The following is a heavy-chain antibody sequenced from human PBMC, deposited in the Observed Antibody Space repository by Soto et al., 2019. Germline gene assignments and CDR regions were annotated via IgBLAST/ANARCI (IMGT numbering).Heavy chain of an antibody. Sequence: EVQLLESGGDLVQPGGSLRLACAASGFTFSTCAMSWVRQAPGQGLEWVSVISGTGDNTYYAGSVKGRFTISRDNSKNTLYLQMNSLRAEDTAIYYCAKGSSTSYYSGLDYWGQGSLVTVSS. V-gene: IGHV3-23*01. CDR1: GFTFSTCA. CDR2: ISGTGDNT. J-gene: IGHJ4*02. CDR3: AKGSSTSYYSGLDY. D-gene: IGHD2-2*01.